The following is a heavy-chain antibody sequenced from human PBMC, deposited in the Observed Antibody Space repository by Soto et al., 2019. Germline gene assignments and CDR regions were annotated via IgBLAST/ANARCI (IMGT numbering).Heavy chain of an antibody. V-gene: IGHV4-34*01. Sequence: SETLSLTCAVYGGSFSGYYWSWIRQPPGTGLEWIGEINHSGSTNYNPSLKSRVTISVDTSKNQFSLKLSSETAADTAVYYCARVRIVVVPAAICWFDAWGQGTLVTVSS. D-gene: IGHD2-2*02. CDR2: INHSGST. CDR3: ARVRIVVVPAAICWFDA. CDR1: GGSFSGYY. J-gene: IGHJ5*02.